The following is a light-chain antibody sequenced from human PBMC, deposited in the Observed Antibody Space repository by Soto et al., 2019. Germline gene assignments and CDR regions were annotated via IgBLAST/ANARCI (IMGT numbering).Light chain of an antibody. V-gene: IGKV1-17*01. CDR2: AAS. CDR3: LPHNRYPST. CDR1: QGIRSD. J-gene: IGKJ2*01. Sequence: DIQMTQSPSSLSASVGDRVTITCRASQGIRSDLGWYQQKPGKAPKRLIYAASSLLSGVPSRFSGSGPRTQFTLTITRLPPQYFSPSYCLPHNRYPSTFGQGTKLEIK.